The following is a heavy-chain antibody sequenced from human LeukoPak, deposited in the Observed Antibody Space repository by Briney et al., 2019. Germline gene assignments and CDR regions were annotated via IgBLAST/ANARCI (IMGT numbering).Heavy chain of an antibody. J-gene: IGHJ6*03. V-gene: IGHV3-30*02. CDR2: IRYDGSNK. D-gene: IGHD5-12*01. Sequence: GGSLRLSCAASGFTFSSYGMHWVRQAPGKGLEWVAFIRYDGSNKYYADSVKGRFTTSRDNSKNTLYLQMNSLRAEDTAVYYCAKVAWRNVHYYYYMDVWGKGTRVTISS. CDR1: GFTFSSYG. CDR3: AKVAWRNVHYYYYMDV.